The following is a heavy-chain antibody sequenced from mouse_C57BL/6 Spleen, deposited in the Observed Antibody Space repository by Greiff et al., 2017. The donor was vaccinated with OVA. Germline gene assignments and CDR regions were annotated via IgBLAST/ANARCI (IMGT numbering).Heavy chain of an antibody. CDR2: IDPENGDT. V-gene: IGHV14-4*01. CDR3: TTAAWFAD. Sequence: VQLQQSGAELVRPGASVKLSCTASGFNIKDDYMHWVKQRPEQGLEWIGWIDPENGDTEYASKFQGKATITADTSSNTAYLQLSSLTSEDTAVYYCTTAAWFADWGQGTLVTVSA. J-gene: IGHJ3*01. CDR1: GFNIKDDY.